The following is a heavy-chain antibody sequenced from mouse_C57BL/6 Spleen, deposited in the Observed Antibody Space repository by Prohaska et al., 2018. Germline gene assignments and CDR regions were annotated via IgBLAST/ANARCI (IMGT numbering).Heavy chain of an antibody. CDR1: GFTFSNYW. CDR3: TVYGYDDSYWYFDV. J-gene: IGHJ1*03. V-gene: IGHV6-3*01. CDR2: IRLKSDNYAT. D-gene: IGHD2-2*01. Sequence: EVKLEESGGGLVQPGGSMKLSCVASGFTFSNYWMNWVRQSPEKGLEWVAQIRLKSDNYATHYAESVKGRFTISRDDSKSSVYLQMNNLRAEDTGIYYCTVYGYDDSYWYFDVWGTGTTVTVSS.